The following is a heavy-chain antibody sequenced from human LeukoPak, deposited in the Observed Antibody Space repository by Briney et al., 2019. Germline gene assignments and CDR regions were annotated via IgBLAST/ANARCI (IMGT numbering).Heavy chain of an antibody. Sequence: GASVKVSCKASGYTFTSYAMHWVRQAPGQRLEWMGWINPNSGGTNYAQKFQGRVTMTRDTSISTAYMELTSLRSDDTAMYYCARGGQPIYYYYMDVWGKGTTVTVSS. CDR2: INPNSGGT. CDR3: ARGGQPIYYYYMDV. D-gene: IGHD3-16*01. V-gene: IGHV1-2*02. CDR1: GYTFTSYA. J-gene: IGHJ6*03.